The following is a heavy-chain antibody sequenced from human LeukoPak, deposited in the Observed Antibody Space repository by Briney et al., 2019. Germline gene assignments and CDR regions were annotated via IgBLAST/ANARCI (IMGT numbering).Heavy chain of an antibody. CDR3: VRDRGYCSGGTCYALWDY. J-gene: IGHJ4*02. CDR2: IKKDGGEK. Sequence: PGGSLRLSCAASGFTFSNYWMTWVRQAPGKGLEWVAHIKKDGGEKYHVDPVKGRFTISRDNAKNSLYLQMNSLRAEDTAMYYCVRDRGYCSGGTCYALWDYWGQGTLVTVSS. V-gene: IGHV3-7*01. CDR1: GFTFSNYW. D-gene: IGHD2-15*01.